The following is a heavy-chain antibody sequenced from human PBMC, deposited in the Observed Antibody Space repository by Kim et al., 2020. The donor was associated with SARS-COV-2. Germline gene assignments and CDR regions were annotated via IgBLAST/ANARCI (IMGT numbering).Heavy chain of an antibody. V-gene: IGHV3-74*01. Sequence: GGSLRLSCATSGFTFTSYRIHWVRQARGKGLVWVSDINNDGSITRYVDAVKGRFTISRNNSKNTVYLQMNSLGAEDTALYYCARDGPGTFDIWGQETIVTVSS. CDR2: INNDGSIT. J-gene: IGHJ3*02. CDR3: ARDGPGTFDI. CDR1: GFTFTSYR.